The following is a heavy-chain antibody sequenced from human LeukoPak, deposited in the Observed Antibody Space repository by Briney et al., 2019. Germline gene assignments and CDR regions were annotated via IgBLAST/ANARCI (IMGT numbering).Heavy chain of an antibody. CDR1: GGSISSSSYY. V-gene: IGHV4-39*01. J-gene: IGHJ5*02. D-gene: IGHD6-13*01. CDR2: IYYSGST. Sequence: SETLSLTCTVSGGSISSSSYYWGWIRQPPGKGLEWIGSIYYSGSTYYNPSLKSRVTISVDTSKNQFSLKLSSVTAADTAVYYCARRWRSADSSSWGGKLSFDPWGQGTLVTVSS. CDR3: ARRWRSADSSSWGGKLSFDP.